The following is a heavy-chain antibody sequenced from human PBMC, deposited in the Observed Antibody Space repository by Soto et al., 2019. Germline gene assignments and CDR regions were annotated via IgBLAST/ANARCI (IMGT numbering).Heavy chain of an antibody. CDR3: ASPYCSGGSCYHTEYFQH. V-gene: IGHV3-30-3*01. D-gene: IGHD2-15*01. Sequence: PGGSLRLSCAASGFTFSSYAMHWVRQAPGKGLEWVAVIAYDGSKKYYADSVKGRFTISRDNSKNTLYLQMSSLRDEDTAVYYCASPYCSGGSCYHTEYFQHWGQGTLVTVSS. CDR1: GFTFSSYA. J-gene: IGHJ1*01. CDR2: IAYDGSKK.